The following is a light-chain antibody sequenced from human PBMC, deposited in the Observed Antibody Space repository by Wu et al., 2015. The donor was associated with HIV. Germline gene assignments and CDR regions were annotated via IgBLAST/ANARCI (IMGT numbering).Light chain of an antibody. CDR2: DAS. CDR3: QQRINWPRT. V-gene: IGKV3-11*01. CDR1: QSVSSS. Sequence: EIVMARSPATLSVSPGERATLSCRASQSVSSSLAWYQQRRGQAPRLLIYDASNRATGIPARFSGSGSGTDFTLTISSLEPEDFAVYYCQQRINWPRTFGQGTKVEIK. J-gene: IGKJ1*01.